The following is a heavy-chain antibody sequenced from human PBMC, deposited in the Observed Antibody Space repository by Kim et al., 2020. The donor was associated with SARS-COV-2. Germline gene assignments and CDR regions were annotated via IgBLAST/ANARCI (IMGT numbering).Heavy chain of an antibody. D-gene: IGHD4-17*01. V-gene: IGHV3-9*01. CDR3: AKDSMTTVTPNGYFDY. J-gene: IGHJ4*02. Sequence: SVKGRFTISRDNAKNSLYLQMNSLRAEDTALYYCAKDSMTTVTPNGYFDYWGQGTLVTVSS.